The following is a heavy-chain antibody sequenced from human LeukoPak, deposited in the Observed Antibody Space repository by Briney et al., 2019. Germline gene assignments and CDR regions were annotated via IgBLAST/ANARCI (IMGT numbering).Heavy chain of an antibody. CDR1: GFTFDDYA. CDR3: AKVQSSSWAFDY. J-gene: IGHJ4*02. D-gene: IGHD6-13*01. V-gene: IGHV3-9*01. Sequence: GGSLRLSCAASGFTFDDYAMHWVRQAPGKGLEWVSGISWNSGSIGYADSVKGRFTVSRDNAKNSLYLQMNSLRAEDTALYYCAKVQSSSWAFDYWGQGTLVTVSS. CDR2: ISWNSGSI.